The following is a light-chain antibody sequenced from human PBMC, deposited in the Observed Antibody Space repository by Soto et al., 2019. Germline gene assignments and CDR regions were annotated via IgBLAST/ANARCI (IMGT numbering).Light chain of an antibody. J-gene: IGKJ2*01. CDR2: GAS. CDR1: QSVFSSY. V-gene: IGKV3-20*01. Sequence: EIVLTQSPGTLSLSPGERATLSCRASQSVFSSYLAWYQQKPGQAPRLLIYGASARATGITDRFSGSGSGTDFTLTISRLDPEDFSVYHCHQQGSTPYTFGQGTKVEIK. CDR3: HQQGSTPYT.